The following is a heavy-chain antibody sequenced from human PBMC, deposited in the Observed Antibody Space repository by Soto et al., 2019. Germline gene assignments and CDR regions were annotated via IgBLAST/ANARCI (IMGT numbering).Heavy chain of an antibody. D-gene: IGHD1-26*01. Sequence: SLRLSCAASGFTLSNYEMNWVRQAPGKGLEWVSYISSSGSTIYYADSVKGRFTISRDNAKNSLYLQMSSLRAEDTAVYYCARVPKVGHFDYWGQGTLVTVSS. V-gene: IGHV3-48*03. CDR3: ARVPKVGHFDY. J-gene: IGHJ4*02. CDR2: ISSSGSTI. CDR1: GFTLSNYE.